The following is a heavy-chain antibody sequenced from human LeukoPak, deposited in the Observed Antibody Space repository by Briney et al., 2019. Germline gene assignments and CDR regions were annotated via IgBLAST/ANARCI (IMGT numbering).Heavy chain of an antibody. D-gene: IGHD2-15*01. CDR3: ASRSKRYCSGGSCFSRRGYYYMDV. CDR2: IYTSGST. V-gene: IGHV4-4*07. J-gene: IGHJ6*03. CDR1: GGSISSYY. Sequence: SETLSLTCTVSGGSISSYYWGWIRQPAGKGLEWIGRIYTSGSTNYNPSLKSRVTMSVDTSKNQFSLKLSSVTAADTAVYYCASRSKRYCSGGSCFSRRGYYYMDVWGKGTTVTISS.